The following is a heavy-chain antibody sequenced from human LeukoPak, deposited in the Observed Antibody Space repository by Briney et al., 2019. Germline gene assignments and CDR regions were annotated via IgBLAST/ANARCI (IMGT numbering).Heavy chain of an antibody. J-gene: IGHJ4*02. D-gene: IGHD3-16*01. Sequence: PSETLSPTSTVSGVSTASHYWTSIRQTPGHGLEWIGYVYDIGSTKYNPSLKSRVTISVDTSKNQFSLRLSSVTAADTAVYYCARGGVLKSVDYWGQGTLVAVSS. V-gene: IGHV4-59*11. CDR3: ARGGVLKSVDY. CDR2: VYDIGST. CDR1: GVSTASHY.